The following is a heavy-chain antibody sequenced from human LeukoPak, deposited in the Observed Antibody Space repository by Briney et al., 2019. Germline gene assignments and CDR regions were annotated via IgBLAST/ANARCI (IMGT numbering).Heavy chain of an antibody. D-gene: IGHD3-22*01. CDR1: GLALSSNS. CDR3: ARDRDTSGYIFDY. Sequence: PGGSLRLSCAAPGLALSSNSMRWVRQAPGKGLEWVSVIYSSGATFYADSVRGRFTTSRDNSKNTVDHQMNSLRAEDTAVYYCARDRDTSGYIFDYWGRGTLVTVSS. CDR2: IYSSGAT. J-gene: IGHJ4*02. V-gene: IGHV3-53*01.